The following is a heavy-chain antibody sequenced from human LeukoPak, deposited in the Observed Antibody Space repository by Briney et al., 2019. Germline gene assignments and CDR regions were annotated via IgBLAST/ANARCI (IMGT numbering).Heavy chain of an antibody. V-gene: IGHV4-4*07. CDR2: IYASGTA. D-gene: IGHD3-9*01. CDR3: ARVSPGYLYYMDV. J-gene: IGHJ6*03. CDR1: GGSISGLY. Sequence: SETLSLTCTVSGGSISGLYWSWIRQPAGKGLEWIGRIYASGTANYNPSLQSRVIMSADRSKNQLSLELRSVTAADTAVYYCARVSPGYLYYMDVWGQGTTVTVSS.